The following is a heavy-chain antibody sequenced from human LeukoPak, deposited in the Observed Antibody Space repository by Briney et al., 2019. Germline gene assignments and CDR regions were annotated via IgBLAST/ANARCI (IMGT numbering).Heavy chain of an antibody. Sequence: ASVKVSCKASGGTFSSYAISWVRQAPGQGLEWMGRIIPILGIANYAQKFQGRVTITADKSTSTAYMELSSLRSEDTAVYYCARPLTGYSSGWNEAGHWGQGTLVTVSS. J-gene: IGHJ4*02. D-gene: IGHD6-19*01. CDR2: IIPILGIA. CDR3: ARPLTGYSSGWNEAGH. V-gene: IGHV1-69*04. CDR1: GGTFSSYA.